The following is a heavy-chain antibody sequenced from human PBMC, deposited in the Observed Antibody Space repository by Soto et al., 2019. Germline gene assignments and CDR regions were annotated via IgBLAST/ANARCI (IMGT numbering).Heavy chain of an antibody. CDR1: GGSISSSSYY. J-gene: IGHJ4*02. CDR2: IYYSGST. D-gene: IGHD4-4*01. V-gene: IGHV4-39*01. CDR3: ARHPYSKGLFDY. Sequence: SETLSLTCTVSGGSISSSSYYWGWIRQPPGKGLEWIGSIYYSGSTYYNPSLKSRVTISVDTSKNQFSLKLSSVTAADTAVYYCARHPYSKGLFDYWGQGTLVTVSS.